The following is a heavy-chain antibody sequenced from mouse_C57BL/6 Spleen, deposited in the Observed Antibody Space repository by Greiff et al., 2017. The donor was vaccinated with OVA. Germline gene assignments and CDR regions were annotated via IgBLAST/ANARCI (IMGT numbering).Heavy chain of an antibody. CDR1: GFSLTSYA. Sequence: VAPSQSLSITCTVSGFSLTSYAISWVRQPPGKGLEWLGVIWTGGGSNYNSALKSRLSISKDNYKSQVFLKMNSLQTDDTARYYCARNWKAYYSNYSAMDYWGQGTSVTVSS. CDR3: ARNWKAYYSNYSAMDY. CDR2: IWTGGGS. D-gene: IGHD2-5*01. J-gene: IGHJ4*01. V-gene: IGHV2-9-1*01.